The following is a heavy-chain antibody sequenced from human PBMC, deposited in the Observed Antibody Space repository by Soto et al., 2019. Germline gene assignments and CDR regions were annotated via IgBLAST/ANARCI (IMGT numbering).Heavy chain of an antibody. CDR2: IYYSGRT. J-gene: IGHJ4*02. CDR1: GGSISDYQ. D-gene: IGHD3-16*01. Sequence: QVQLQESGPGLVKPSETLSLTCSISGGSISDYQWNWIRQPPGKGLEWIGYIYYSGRTNYNPSLKLRLTISLDTSTRQFSLRLRSVTAADTAVYYCARMRGLGEISPYLDYWGQGALVTVSS. CDR3: ARMRGLGEISPYLDY. V-gene: IGHV4-59*01.